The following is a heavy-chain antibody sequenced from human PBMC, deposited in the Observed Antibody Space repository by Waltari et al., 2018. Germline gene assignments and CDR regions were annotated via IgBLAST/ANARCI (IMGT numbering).Heavy chain of an antibody. J-gene: IGHJ4*02. V-gene: IGHV3-23*01. Sequence: EVNLLESGGGLIQPGGSLRLSCAGSGFTFAHPAINWVRQAPGNGLEWVSHISATGTRTYYATSVQGRFTVSRDNSKNTLYLQMHNLGVEDTALYYGAKAKTTGDGRHVDDWGQGTLVTVSS. CDR3: AKAKTTGDGRHVDD. CDR1: GFTFAHPA. CDR2: ISATGTRT. D-gene: IGHD1-1*01.